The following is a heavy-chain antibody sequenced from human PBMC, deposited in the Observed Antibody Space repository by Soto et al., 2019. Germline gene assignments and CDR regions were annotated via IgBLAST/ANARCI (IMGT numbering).Heavy chain of an antibody. J-gene: IGHJ5*02. CDR1: GGSVSSGDYY. CDR2: IYYGGST. Sequence: QVQLQESGPGLVKPSETLSLTCTVSGGSVSSGDYYWSWIRQPPGKGLEWIGYIYYGGSTNHNPSLTSPISISVDTSKKQSSLKLNSVTAADTAVYYRAIIPVDTYTITWVVPWGQRTLVTVSS. CDR3: AIIPVDTYTITWVVP. D-gene: IGHD5-12*01. V-gene: IGHV4-61*08.